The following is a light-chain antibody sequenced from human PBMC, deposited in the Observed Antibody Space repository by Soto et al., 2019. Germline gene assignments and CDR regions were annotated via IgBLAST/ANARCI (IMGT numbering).Light chain of an antibody. Sequence: DIQMTQSPSSLSASVEDRVTITCRASQSISSYLNWYQQKPGKAPKLLIYAASSLQSGVPSRFSGSGSGTDFTLTISSLQPEDFATYYCQQSYSTLWTFGQGTKLEIK. CDR2: AAS. J-gene: IGKJ1*01. CDR3: QQSYSTLWT. V-gene: IGKV1-39*01. CDR1: QSISSY.